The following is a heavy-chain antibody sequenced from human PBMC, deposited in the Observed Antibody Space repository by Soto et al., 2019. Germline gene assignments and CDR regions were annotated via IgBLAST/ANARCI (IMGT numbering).Heavy chain of an antibody. Sequence: QVQLVQSGAEVKKPGASVKVSCKASGYTFTSYGISWVRQAPGQGLERMGWISAYNGNTNYAQKLQGRVTMTTDTSTSTAYMELRSLRSDDTAVYYCARTPRITIFGVVWYYYGMDVWGQGTTVTVSS. D-gene: IGHD3-3*01. CDR3: ARTPRITIFGVVWYYYGMDV. CDR1: GYTFTSYG. CDR2: ISAYNGNT. J-gene: IGHJ6*02. V-gene: IGHV1-18*01.